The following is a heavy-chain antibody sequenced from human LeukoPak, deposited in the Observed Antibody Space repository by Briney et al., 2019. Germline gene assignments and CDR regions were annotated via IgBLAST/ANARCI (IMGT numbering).Heavy chain of an antibody. D-gene: IGHD3-22*01. J-gene: IGHJ4*02. CDR1: GFTFADYA. V-gene: IGHV3-43D*03. CDR2: ISWDGGST. CDR3: AKAKYYDSSGHYFDY. Sequence: GGSLRLSCAASGFTFADYAMHWVRQAPGKGLEWVSLISWDGGSTYYADSVKGRFTISRDNSKNSLYLQMNSLRAEDTALYYCAKAKYYDSSGHYFDYWGQGTLVTVSS.